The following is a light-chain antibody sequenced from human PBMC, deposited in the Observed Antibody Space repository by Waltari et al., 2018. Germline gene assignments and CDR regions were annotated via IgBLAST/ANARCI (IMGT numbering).Light chain of an antibody. V-gene: IGKV1-39*01. CDR3: QQSYTMPMYT. Sequence: DIQMTQSPSSLSASVGDRVTITCRASQDISNNLKWYQQKPGKAPDLLIFAVFTLQSGVPSRFSGSGSGTEFTLTISSLQPEDSATYYCQQSYTMPMYTFGQGTKLEIK. CDR2: AVF. J-gene: IGKJ2*01. CDR1: QDISNN.